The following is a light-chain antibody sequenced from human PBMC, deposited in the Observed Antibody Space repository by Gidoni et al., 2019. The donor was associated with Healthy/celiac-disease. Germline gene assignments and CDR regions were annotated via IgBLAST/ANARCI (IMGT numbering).Light chain of an antibody. Sequence: QSVLTQPPSASGTPGQRVTNTCYGSSSNIGSNTVNWYQQLPGTAPKLLIYSNNQRPSGVPARFSGSKSGTSASLAISVLQSEDEADYYCAAWDDSLNGPVFGGGTKLTVL. CDR1: SSNIGSNT. CDR2: SNN. CDR3: AAWDDSLNGPV. V-gene: IGLV1-44*01. J-gene: IGLJ2*01.